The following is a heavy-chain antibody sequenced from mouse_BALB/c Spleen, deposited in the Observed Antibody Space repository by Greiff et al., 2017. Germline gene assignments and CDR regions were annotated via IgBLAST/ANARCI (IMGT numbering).Heavy chain of an antibody. D-gene: IGHD2-1*01. CDR3: AREGGGNYPYYAMDY. Sequence: QVHVKQSGAELVRPGVSVKISCKGSGYTFTDYAMHWVKQSHAKSLEWIGVISTYYGDASYNQKFKGKATMTVDKSSSTAYMELARLTSEDSAIYYCAREGGGNYPYYAMDYWGQGTSVTVSS. J-gene: IGHJ4*01. CDR1: GYTFTDYA. CDR2: ISTYYGDA. V-gene: IGHV1S137*01.